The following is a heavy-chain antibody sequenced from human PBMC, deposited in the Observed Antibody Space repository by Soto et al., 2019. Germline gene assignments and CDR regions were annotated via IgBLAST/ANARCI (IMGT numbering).Heavy chain of an antibody. D-gene: IGHD3-10*01. V-gene: IGHV4-59*11. J-gene: IGHJ5*02. Sequence: QVQLQESGPRLVKASETLSLTCTVSGTSMTGHFWSWMRQPPGKGLEWIGYGYYSGSTLYNPSLKGRVPLSLDTAKNPFFLRLSFCTSADPAVYFWARGVYPSLVRTGWFDPWGQGTLVTVSS. CDR2: GYYSGST. CDR3: ARGVYPSLVRTGWFDP. CDR1: GTSMTGHF.